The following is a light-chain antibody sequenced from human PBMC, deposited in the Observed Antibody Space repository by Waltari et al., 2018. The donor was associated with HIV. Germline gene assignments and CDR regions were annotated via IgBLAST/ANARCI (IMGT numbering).Light chain of an antibody. CDR2: GTR. Sequence: QSVLTQPPSVSGAPGQRVTISCTGSSSNIGAGYDVHWYQQLPGTAPKLLIYGTRNRPSGVPDRFSGSKSGTSASLAITGLQAEDEADYYCQSYDSSLSAPVVFGGGTKLTVL. CDR3: QSYDSSLSAPVV. CDR1: SSNIGAGYD. J-gene: IGLJ2*01. V-gene: IGLV1-40*01.